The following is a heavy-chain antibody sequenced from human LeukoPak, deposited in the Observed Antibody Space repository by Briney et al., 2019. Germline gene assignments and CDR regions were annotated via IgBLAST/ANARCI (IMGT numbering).Heavy chain of an antibody. CDR2: ISYDGSNK. CDR1: GFTFSSYD. Sequence: GGSLRLSCAASGFTFSSYDMHWVRQAPGKGLEWVAVISYDGSNKYYADSVKGRFTISRDNSKNTLYLQMNSLRAEDTAVYYCAKARLYGGNAYYFDYWGQGTLVTVSS. V-gene: IGHV3-30*18. J-gene: IGHJ4*02. CDR3: AKARLYGGNAYYFDY. D-gene: IGHD4-23*01.